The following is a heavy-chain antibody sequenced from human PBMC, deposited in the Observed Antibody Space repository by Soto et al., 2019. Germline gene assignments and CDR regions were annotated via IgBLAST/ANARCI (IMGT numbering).Heavy chain of an antibody. D-gene: IGHD2-2*01. V-gene: IGHV4-30-2*01. Sequence: SETLSLTCAVSGGSISSGGYSWSWIRQPTGKGLEWIGYIYHSGSTYYNPSLKSRVTISVDRSKNQFSLKLSSVTAADTAVYYCARGDYAWGYYYGMDDWGQVTTVTVSS. CDR2: IYHSGST. CDR1: GGSISSGGYS. J-gene: IGHJ6*02. CDR3: ARGDYAWGYYYGMDD.